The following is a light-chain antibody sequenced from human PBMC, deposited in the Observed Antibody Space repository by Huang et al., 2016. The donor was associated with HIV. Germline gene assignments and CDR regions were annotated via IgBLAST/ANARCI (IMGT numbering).Light chain of an antibody. J-gene: IGKJ3*01. CDR2: ETF. V-gene: IGKV3-15*01. CDR1: QGIGNS. Sequence: ERVLTQSPGTLSVSPGERATLSCRTSQGIGNSLAWYQLKPGQAPRLLIYETFIRASDIPARLSGGGSEIDFTLTISGLHSEDSAVYYCQQYDSSPIFTFGPGTKVDIK. CDR3: QQYDSSPIFT.